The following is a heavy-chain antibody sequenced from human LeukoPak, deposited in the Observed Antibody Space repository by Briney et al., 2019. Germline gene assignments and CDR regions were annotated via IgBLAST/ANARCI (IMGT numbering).Heavy chain of an antibody. V-gene: IGHV3-23*01. J-gene: IGHJ6*02. CDR2: ISGDGGGT. D-gene: IGHD6-13*01. CDR3: ARDRDIAAAGYYYYGMDV. CDR1: GFTFSSYA. Sequence: GGSLRLSCVVSGFTFSSYAMSWVRQAPGKGLEWVSGISGDGGGTFYADSVKGRFTISRDNSKNTLYLQMNSLRAEDTAVYYCARDRDIAAAGYYYYGMDVWGQGTTVTVSS.